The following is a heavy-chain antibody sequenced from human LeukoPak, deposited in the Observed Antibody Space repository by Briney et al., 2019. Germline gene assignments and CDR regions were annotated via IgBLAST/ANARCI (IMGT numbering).Heavy chain of an antibody. CDR2: IKSKTDGGTT. V-gene: IGHV3-15*01. J-gene: IGHJ4*02. D-gene: IGHD3-3*01. CDR1: GFTFSNAW. CDR3: TTDLSPYYDFWSGYFDY. Sequence: GGSLRLSCAASGFTFSNAWMSRVRQAPGKGLEWVGRIKSKTDGGTTDYAAPVKGRFTISRDDSKNTLYLQMNSLKTEDTAVYYCTTDLSPYYDFWSGYFDYWGQGTLVTVSS.